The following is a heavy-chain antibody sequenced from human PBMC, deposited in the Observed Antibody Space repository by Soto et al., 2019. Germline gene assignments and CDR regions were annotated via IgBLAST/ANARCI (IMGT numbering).Heavy chain of an antibody. CDR1: GFSVTNYW. Sequence: LRLSCAASGFSVTNYWISWVRQAPGKGLEWVANVRRDGRDEYYADSVRGRFTISRDNAKNSVYLQMDSLRAEDTAVYYCASLDSMAAARGYWGQGTQVTVSS. D-gene: IGHD6-6*01. CDR3: ASLDSMAAARGY. CDR2: VRRDGRDE. J-gene: IGHJ4*02. V-gene: IGHV3-7*03.